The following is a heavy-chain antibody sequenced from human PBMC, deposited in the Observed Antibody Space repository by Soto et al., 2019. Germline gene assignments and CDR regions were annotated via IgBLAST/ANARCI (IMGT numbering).Heavy chain of an antibody. CDR1: GFTFSDYY. CDR2: ISSSGNTI. CDR3: AKDGLGGWFSTYFAY. V-gene: IGHV3-11*01. Sequence: GGSLRLSCAASGFTFSDYYMSWIRQAPGKGLECVSYISSSGNTIYYADSVKGRFTISRDNSKNSLYLQMNSLRAEDMAVFYFAKDGLGGWFSTYFAYWGQGTLVTVSS. D-gene: IGHD6-19*01. J-gene: IGHJ4*02.